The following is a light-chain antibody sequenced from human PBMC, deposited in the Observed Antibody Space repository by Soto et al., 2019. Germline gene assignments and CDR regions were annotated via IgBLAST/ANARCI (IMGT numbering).Light chain of an antibody. CDR3: QQYASSPLLT. Sequence: EIVLTQSPGTLSLSPGERATLPCRASQSVSNNYLAWYQQKPGQAPRLLLYGASNRATGIPDRFSGSGSGTDVTLSISRLEPEDFAVYYCQQYASSPLLTFGGGTNVEIK. V-gene: IGKV3-20*01. CDR1: QSVSNNY. CDR2: GAS. J-gene: IGKJ4*01.